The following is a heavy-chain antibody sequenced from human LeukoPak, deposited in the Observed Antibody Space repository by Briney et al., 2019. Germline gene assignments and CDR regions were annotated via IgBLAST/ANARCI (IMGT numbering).Heavy chain of an antibody. Sequence: GGSLRLSYAPSGFTFSSYAMSLVRQAPGKGLEWVAVISGGGSGTYYADSVRGRFTISRDNSKNTVYLQMDSLRAEDTAIYYCAKAVGSSGYFSRDAFDIWGQGTMVTVSS. CDR3: AKAVGSSGYFSRDAFDI. CDR2: ISGGGSGT. J-gene: IGHJ3*02. CDR1: GFTFSSYA. V-gene: IGHV3-23*01. D-gene: IGHD3-22*01.